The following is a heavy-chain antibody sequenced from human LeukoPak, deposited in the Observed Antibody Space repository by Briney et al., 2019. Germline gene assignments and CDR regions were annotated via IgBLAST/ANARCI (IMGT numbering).Heavy chain of an antibody. CDR1: GGSFSGYY. V-gene: IGHV4-34*01. D-gene: IGHD3-10*01. CDR3: ARGKVRGVIMNYYYMDV. CDR2: INHSGST. J-gene: IGHJ6*03. Sequence: SETLSLTCAVYGGSFSGYYWSWIRQPPGKGLEWIGEINHSGSTNYNPSLKSRVAISVDTSKNQLSLKLSSVTAADTAVYYCARGKVRGVIMNYYYMDVWGKGTTVTISS.